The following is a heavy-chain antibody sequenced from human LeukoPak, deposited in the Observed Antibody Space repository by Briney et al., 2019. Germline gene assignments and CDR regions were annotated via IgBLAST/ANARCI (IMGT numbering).Heavy chain of an antibody. CDR1: GFTFSSYA. V-gene: IGHV3-23*01. Sequence: TGGSLRLSCAASGFTFSSYAMSWVRQAPGKGLEWVSAISGSGGSTYYADSVKGRFTISRDNSKNTLYLQMNSLRAEDTAVYYCAKGSEEDYYYGMDVWGQGTTVTVSS. CDR3: AKGSEEDYYYGMDV. J-gene: IGHJ6*02. CDR2: ISGSGGST.